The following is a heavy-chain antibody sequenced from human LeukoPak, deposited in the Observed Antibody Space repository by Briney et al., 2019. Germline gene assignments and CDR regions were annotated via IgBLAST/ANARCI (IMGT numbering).Heavy chain of an antibody. CDR2: IYYSGST. D-gene: IGHD3-9*01. CDR3: ARAAGGYYDILTGYYSPPTNFDY. Sequence: PSETLSLTCIVSGGSISSSSYYWGWIRQPPGKGLEWIGSIYYSGSTYYNPSLKSRVTISVDTSKNQFSLKLSSVTAADTAVYYCARAAGGYYDILTGYYSPPTNFDYWGQGTLVTVSS. CDR1: GGSISSSSYY. V-gene: IGHV4-39*07. J-gene: IGHJ4*02.